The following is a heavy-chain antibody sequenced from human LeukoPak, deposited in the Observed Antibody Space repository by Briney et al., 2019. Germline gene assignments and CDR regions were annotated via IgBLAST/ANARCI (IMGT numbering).Heavy chain of an antibody. CDR2: INPNSGGT. CDR1: GYTFTGYY. V-gene: IGHV1-2*02. CDR3: ARRRVTFVRGVDITSYYFDY. J-gene: IGHJ4*02. D-gene: IGHD3-10*01. Sequence: GASVKVSCKASGYTFTGYYMHWVRQAPGQGLEWMGWINPNSGGTNYAQKFQGRVTMTRDTSISTAYMELSRLRSDDTAVYYCARRRVTFVRGVDITSYYFDYWGQGTLVTVSS.